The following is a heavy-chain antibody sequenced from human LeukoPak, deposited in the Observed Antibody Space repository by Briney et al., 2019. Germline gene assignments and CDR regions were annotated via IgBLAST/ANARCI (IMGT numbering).Heavy chain of an antibody. V-gene: IGHV1-18*01. D-gene: IGHD5-18*01. CDR1: GYTFTSYG. CDR3: ARRGSVDTPMSNWEWWH. CDR2: ISTYNGDT. Sequence: GASVKVSCKASGYTFTSYGISWVRQAPGQGLEWMGWISTYNGDTNYAQKFQGRVTLTTDTSTSTVYMELRSLRSDDTAVYYCARRGSVDTPMSNWEWWHWGQGTLVTVSS. J-gene: IGHJ4*02.